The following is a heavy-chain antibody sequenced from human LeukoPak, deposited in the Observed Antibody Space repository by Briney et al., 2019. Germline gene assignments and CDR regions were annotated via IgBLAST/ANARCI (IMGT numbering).Heavy chain of an antibody. D-gene: IGHD5-18*01. V-gene: IGHV3-30*01. Sequence: GGSLRLSCAASGFTFSSYAMHWVRQAPGKGLEWVAVISYDGSNKYYADSVKGRFTISRDNSKNTLYLQMNSLRAEDTAVYYCARGPTDTDTAMVTFYYYYYMDVWGKGTTVTVSS. CDR3: ARGPTDTDTAMVTFYYYYYMDV. CDR2: ISYDGSNK. CDR1: GFTFSSYA. J-gene: IGHJ6*03.